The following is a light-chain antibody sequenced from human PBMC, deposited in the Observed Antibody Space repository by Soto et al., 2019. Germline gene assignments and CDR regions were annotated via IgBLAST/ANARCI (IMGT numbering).Light chain of an antibody. CDR2: GAS. J-gene: IGKJ1*01. CDR3: QQYGSSPWT. V-gene: IGKV3-20*01. Sequence: EIVLTHSPGTLSLSPGERATLSCRASQSVSSSYLAWYQQKPGQAPRLLIYGASSRAIGIPDRFSGSGSGTDFTLTISRLEPEDFAVYYCQQYGSSPWTFGQGTKVDIK. CDR1: QSVSSSY.